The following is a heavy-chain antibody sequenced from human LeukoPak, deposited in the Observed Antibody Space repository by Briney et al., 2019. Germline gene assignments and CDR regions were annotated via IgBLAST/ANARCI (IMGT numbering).Heavy chain of an antibody. CDR1: GFTYSNYD. V-gene: IGHV3-13*01. Sequence: GGSLRLSCAASGFTYSNYDMHWVRQGPGGGLEWVSAIGIADDTHYADSVEGRFTISRENARNSLYLQINSLRDGDTAVYYCVRGGIRVSGIDAFDIWGQGTVVTVSS. CDR3: VRGGIRVSGIDAFDI. D-gene: IGHD5/OR15-5a*01. J-gene: IGHJ3*02. CDR2: IGIADDT.